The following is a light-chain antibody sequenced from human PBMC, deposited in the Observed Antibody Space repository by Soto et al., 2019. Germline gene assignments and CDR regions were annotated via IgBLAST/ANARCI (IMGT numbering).Light chain of an antibody. V-gene: IGKV3-20*01. CDR2: GAS. CDR3: QQYGSSPRT. J-gene: IGKJ1*01. Sequence: EIVLTQSPGTPSLSPGERATLSCRASQSVSSSYLAWYPQKPGQAPRLLIYGASSRATGIPDRFIGSGSGADLTVTISRLEPEDFAVYYCQQYGSSPRTFGQGAKVEIK. CDR1: QSVSSSY.